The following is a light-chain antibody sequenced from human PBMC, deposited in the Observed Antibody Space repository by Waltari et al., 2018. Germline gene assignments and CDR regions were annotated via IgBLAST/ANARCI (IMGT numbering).Light chain of an antibody. V-gene: IGKV1-39*01. Sequence: DIQLTQSPSSLSASVGDRVTLTCRASQSISSYLNWYQQKPGKAPKLLIYASSSLQSGVPSMFSGSGSGTDFTLTISSLQPEDFATYYCQQSYSTPLTFGGGTKVEIK. CDR3: QQSYSTPLT. CDR2: ASS. J-gene: IGKJ4*02. CDR1: QSISSY.